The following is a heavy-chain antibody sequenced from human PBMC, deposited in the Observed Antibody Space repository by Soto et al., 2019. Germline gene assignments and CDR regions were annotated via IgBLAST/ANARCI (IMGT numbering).Heavy chain of an antibody. V-gene: IGHV1-2*04. D-gene: IGHD5-12*01. CDR1: GYTFTGYY. Sequence: VASVKVSCKASGYTFTGYYMHWVRRAPGQGLEWMGWINPNSGGTNYAQKFQGWVTMTRDTSISTAYMELSRLRSDDTAVYYCVTGGYSGYETTNAFDIWGQGTMVTVSS. J-gene: IGHJ3*02. CDR2: INPNSGGT. CDR3: VTGGYSGYETTNAFDI.